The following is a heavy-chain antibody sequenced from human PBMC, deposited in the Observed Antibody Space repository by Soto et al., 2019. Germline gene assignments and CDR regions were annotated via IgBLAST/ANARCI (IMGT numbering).Heavy chain of an antibody. CDR1: GDSVSSNSAA. CDR3: ARAPNTYYAFWSGYYTDWFDP. D-gene: IGHD3-3*01. CDR2: TYYRSKWYN. Sequence: SQTLSLTCAISGDSVSSNSAAWNWIRQSPSRGLEWLGRTYYRSKWYNDYAVSVKSRITINPDTSKNQFSLQLNSVTPEDTAVYYCARAPNTYYAFWSGYYTDWFDPWGQGTLVTVSS. V-gene: IGHV6-1*01. J-gene: IGHJ5*02.